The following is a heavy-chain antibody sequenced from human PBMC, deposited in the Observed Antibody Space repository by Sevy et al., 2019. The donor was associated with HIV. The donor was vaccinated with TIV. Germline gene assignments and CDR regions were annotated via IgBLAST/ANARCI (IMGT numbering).Heavy chain of an antibody. CDR1: GFTFSNYN. D-gene: IGHD2-15*01. V-gene: IGHV3-21*01. Sequence: GGSLRLSCAASGFTFSNYNMNWVRQAPGKGLEWVSSISSSSRYIYYADSMKGRFTISRDNAKNSLYLQMNSLRAEDTAVYYCARVVAYCSGGSCFPGYYYGMDVWGQGTTDTVSS. J-gene: IGHJ6*02. CDR3: ARVVAYCSGGSCFPGYYYGMDV. CDR2: ISSSSRYI.